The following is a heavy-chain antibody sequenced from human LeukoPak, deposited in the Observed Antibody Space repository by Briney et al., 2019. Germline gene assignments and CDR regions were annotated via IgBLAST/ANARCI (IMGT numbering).Heavy chain of an antibody. CDR1: GFYFSDFW. D-gene: IGHD5-24*01. V-gene: IGHV3-74*01. CDR3: VRDLRRDGFTFGF. CDR2: IDSAGTDT. Sequence: PGGALRLSCAASGFYFSDFWMSWVRQAPGKGLEWVARIDSAGTDTIYADSVKGRFTISRDNAKSTLYLQLSSLRAEDSAIYYCVRDLRRDGFTFGFWGQGTLVTVSS. J-gene: IGHJ4*02.